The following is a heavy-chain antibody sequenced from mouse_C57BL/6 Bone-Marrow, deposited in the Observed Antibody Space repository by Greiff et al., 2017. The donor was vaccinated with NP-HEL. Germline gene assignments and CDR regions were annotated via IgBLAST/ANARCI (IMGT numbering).Heavy chain of an antibody. V-gene: IGHV7-1*01. CDR1: GFTFSDFY. D-gene: IGHD1-1*01. CDR3: ARDAYGSSYAGYFDV. J-gene: IGHJ1*03. CDR2: SRNKANDYTT. Sequence: EVMLVESGGGLVQSGRSLRLSCATSGFTFSDFYMEWVRQAPGKGLEWIAASRNKANDYTTEYSASVKGRFIVSRDTSQSILYLQMNALRAEDTAIYYCARDAYGSSYAGYFDVWGTGTTVTVSS.